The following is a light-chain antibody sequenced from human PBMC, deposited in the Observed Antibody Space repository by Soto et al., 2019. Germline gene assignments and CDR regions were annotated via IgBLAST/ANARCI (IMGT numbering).Light chain of an antibody. J-gene: IGKJ1*01. CDR1: QSVGSK. CDR2: GES. Sequence: EIVLTQSPGTLSLSPGERATLSCRASQSVGSKLAWYRQAPGQAPRLLIYGESTRAIDTPARFSGSGAGKDFTLTISSVEPGDFAVYYCQQSGSSFATLGQGTQVE. CDR3: QQSGSSFAT. V-gene: IGKV3-20*01.